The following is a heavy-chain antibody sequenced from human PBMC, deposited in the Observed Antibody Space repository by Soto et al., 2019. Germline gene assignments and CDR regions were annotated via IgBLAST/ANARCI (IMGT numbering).Heavy chain of an antibody. CDR1: GFTFSSYA. J-gene: IGHJ6*02. V-gene: IGHV3-23*01. CDR2: ISGSGGST. Sequence: PGGSLRLSCAASGFTFSSYAMSWVRQAPGKGLEWVSAISGSGGSTYYADSVKGRFTISRDNSKNTLYLQMNSLRAEDTAVYYSGTCSSTSCPPGGYYGMDVWGQGTTVTVSS. CDR3: GTCSSTSCPPGGYYGMDV. D-gene: IGHD2-2*01.